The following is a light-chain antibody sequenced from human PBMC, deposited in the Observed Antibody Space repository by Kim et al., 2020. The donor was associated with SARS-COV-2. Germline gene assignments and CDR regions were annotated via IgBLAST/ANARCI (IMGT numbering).Light chain of an antibody. CDR2: DAS. J-gene: IGKJ5*01. Sequence: AFVGDSVTLTGRASQGISSALARYQQTSGKAPKLLIYDASNLESGVPSRFSGSGSGTDFTLTISSVQPEDFATYYCQQFYSYPITFGQGTRLEIK. V-gene: IGKV1-13*02. CDR3: QQFYSYPIT. CDR1: QGISSA.